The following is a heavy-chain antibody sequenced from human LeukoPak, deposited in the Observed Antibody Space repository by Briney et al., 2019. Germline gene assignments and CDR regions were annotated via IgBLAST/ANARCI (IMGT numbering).Heavy chain of an antibody. CDR2: INSDGSST. D-gene: IGHD6-13*01. CDR3: ARDWYSSRSWFDP. Sequence: PGGSLRLSCAASGFTFSNYWMHQVRQAPGKGLVWVSRINSDGSSTSYADSVKGRFTISRDNAKNTLYLQMNSLRAEDTAVYYCARDWYSSRSWFDPWGQGTLVTVSS. J-gene: IGHJ5*02. CDR1: GFTFSNYW. V-gene: IGHV3-74*01.